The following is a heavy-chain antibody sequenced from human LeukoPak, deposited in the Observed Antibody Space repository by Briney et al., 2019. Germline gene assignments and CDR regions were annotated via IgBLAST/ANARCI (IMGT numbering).Heavy chain of an antibody. CDR2: IKEDGSDK. Sequence: GGSLRLSCVASGFTFSTYWMNWVRQAPGKGLEWVATIKEDGSDKFYVDSVKGRFTISRDNAKNSLYLQMNSLRAEDTAVYYCARDLSMGNTVRDYWGQGILVTVSS. J-gene: IGHJ4*02. CDR1: GFTFSTYW. D-gene: IGHD4/OR15-4a*01. V-gene: IGHV3-7*01. CDR3: ARDLSMGNTVRDY.